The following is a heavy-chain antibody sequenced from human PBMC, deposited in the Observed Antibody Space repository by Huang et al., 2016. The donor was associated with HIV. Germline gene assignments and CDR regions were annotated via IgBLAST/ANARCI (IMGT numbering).Heavy chain of an antibody. D-gene: IGHD2-2*01. J-gene: IGHJ4*02. CDR1: GFTFGTYG. Sequence: EVLLVESGGGLVQPGGSLRLSCAGSGFTFGTYGRNWVRQAPGKGRQWVSYISNSGNTVYYTDSVKGRFTISRDNAKNSLFLQMNSLRVEDTAVYFCARDRSTRADYWGQGTLVTVSS. CDR3: ARDRSTRADY. CDR2: ISNSGNTV. V-gene: IGHV3-48*01.